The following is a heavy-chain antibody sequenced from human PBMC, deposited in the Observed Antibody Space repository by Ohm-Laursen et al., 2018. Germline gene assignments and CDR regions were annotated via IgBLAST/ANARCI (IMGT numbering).Heavy chain of an antibody. CDR1: GYTFTSYD. D-gene: IGHD2-2*01. CDR3: ARVDCSSTSCFYFYYYGMDV. V-gene: IGHV1-8*01. J-gene: IGHJ6*02. CDR2: MNPNSGNT. Sequence: ASVKVSCKASGYTFTSYDINWVRQATGQGLEWMGWMNPNSGNTGYAQKFQGRVTMTRNTSISTAYMELSSLRSEDTAVYYCARVDCSSTSCFYFYYYGMDVWGQGTTVTVSS.